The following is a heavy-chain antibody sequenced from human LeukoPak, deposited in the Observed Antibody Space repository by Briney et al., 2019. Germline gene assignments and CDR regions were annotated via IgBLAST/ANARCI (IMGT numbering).Heavy chain of an antibody. CDR2: ISISGGT. CDR3: ARHYWSDPVRY. CDR1: GASISSYY. Sequence: SETLSLTCSVSGASISSYYWSWMRQPPGKGLEWIGYISISGGTHYNPSLMCRVTISVDASTTRFSLNLNSMTAADTAVYFCARHYWSDPVRYWGQGTLVTVSS. D-gene: IGHD1-1*01. J-gene: IGHJ4*02. V-gene: IGHV4-59*08.